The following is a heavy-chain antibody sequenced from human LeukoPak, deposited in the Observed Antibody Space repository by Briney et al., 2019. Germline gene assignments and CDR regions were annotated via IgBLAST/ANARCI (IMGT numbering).Heavy chain of an antibody. J-gene: IGHJ6*02. CDR3: AREPGYKYYGSGIYYNYYYGMDV. CDR1: GDTFTSFY. Sequence: ASVKVSCKASGDTFTSFYIHWVRQAPGQGLEWMGIINPSGGSTSYAQEFQGRVTMTRDTSTSTVYMELSSLRFEDTAVYYCAREPGYKYYGSGIYYNYYYGMDVWGQGTTVTVSS. D-gene: IGHD3-10*01. CDR2: INPSGGST. V-gene: IGHV1-46*01.